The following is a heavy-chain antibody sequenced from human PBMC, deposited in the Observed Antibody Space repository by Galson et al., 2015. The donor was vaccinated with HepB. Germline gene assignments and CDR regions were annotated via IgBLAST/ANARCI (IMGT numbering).Heavy chain of an antibody. Sequence: SVKVSCKASGYSFSNYGISWVRQAPGQGLEWMGWINAYNGNTNYAQKLQDRVTMTTDTPASTAYMELRNLTSDDTAVYYCAKTPRGVVVAGVHESWGQGTLVAVSS. CDR3: AKTPRGVVVAGVHES. V-gene: IGHV1-18*01. J-gene: IGHJ5*02. CDR1: GYSFSNYG. CDR2: INAYNGNT. D-gene: IGHD6-19*01.